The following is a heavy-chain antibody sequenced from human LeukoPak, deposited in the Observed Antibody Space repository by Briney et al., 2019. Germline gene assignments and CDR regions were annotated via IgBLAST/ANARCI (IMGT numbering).Heavy chain of an antibody. CDR1: GFTFSSYA. CDR3: ARDTISANPYSYGSSGGLDY. V-gene: IGHV3-53*01. D-gene: IGHD5-18*01. J-gene: IGHJ4*02. CDR2: IYSGGST. Sequence: GGSLRLSCAASGFTFSSYAMSWVRQAPGKGLEWVSVIYSGGSTYYADSVKGRFTTSRDNSKNTLYLQMNSLRAEDTAVYYCARDTISANPYSYGSSGGLDYWGQGTLVTVSS.